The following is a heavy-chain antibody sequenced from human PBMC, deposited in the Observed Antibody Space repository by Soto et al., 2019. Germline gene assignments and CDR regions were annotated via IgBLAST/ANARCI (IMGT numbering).Heavy chain of an antibody. D-gene: IGHD5-12*01. Sequence: SVKVSCKASGGTFSSYTISWVRQAPGQGLEWMGRIIPILGIANYAQKFQGRVTITADKSTSTAYMELSSLRSEDTAVYYYASCGKKEMATNSYDYWGQGTLVTVSS. CDR2: IIPILGIA. J-gene: IGHJ4*02. V-gene: IGHV1-69*02. CDR1: GGTFSSYT. CDR3: ASCGKKEMATNSYDY.